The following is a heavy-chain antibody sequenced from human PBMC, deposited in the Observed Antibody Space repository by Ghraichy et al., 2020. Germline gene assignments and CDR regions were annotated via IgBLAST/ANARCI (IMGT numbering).Heavy chain of an antibody. CDR3: ARGSSTSRERVNYYYGMDV. CDR2: IYYSGST. D-gene: IGHD2-2*01. CDR1: GGSISSYY. V-gene: IGHV4-59*01. Sequence: SETLSLTCTVSGGSISSYYWSWIRQPPGKGLEWIGYIYYSGSTNYNPSLKSRVAISVDTSKNQFSLKLSSVTAADTAVYYCARGSSTSRERVNYYYGMDVWGQGTTVTVSS. J-gene: IGHJ6*02.